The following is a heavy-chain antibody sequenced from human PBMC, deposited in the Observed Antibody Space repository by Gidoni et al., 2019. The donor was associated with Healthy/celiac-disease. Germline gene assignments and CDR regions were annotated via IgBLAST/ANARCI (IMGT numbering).Heavy chain of an antibody. Sequence: QLQLVESGGGVFQPGRYLRRPCEASALTFRSYGMPWVRQAPGKGPEWVAVIWYDGSNKYYADSVKGRFTISRDNSKNTLYLQMNSLRAEDTAVYYCARNYGSGSYYFFFDYWGQGTLVTVSS. CDR2: IWYDGSNK. D-gene: IGHD3-10*01. CDR1: ALTFRSYG. CDR3: ARNYGSGSYYFFFDY. V-gene: IGHV3-33*01. J-gene: IGHJ4*02.